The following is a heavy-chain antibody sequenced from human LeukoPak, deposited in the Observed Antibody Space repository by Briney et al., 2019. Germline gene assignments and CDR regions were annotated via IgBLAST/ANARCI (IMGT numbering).Heavy chain of an antibody. CDR2: INPNSGGT. CDR1: GYTFTGYY. CDR3: VVPDSTSRPYLVF. V-gene: IGHV1-2*06. Sequence: ASVKVSCKASGYTFTGYYMHWVRQAPGQGLEWMGRINPNSGGTNYAQKFQGRVTMTRDTSLSTAYMELSRLRSDDTAVYYCVVPDSTSRPYLVFWGQGTRVSVSS. J-gene: IGHJ4*02. D-gene: IGHD2-2*01.